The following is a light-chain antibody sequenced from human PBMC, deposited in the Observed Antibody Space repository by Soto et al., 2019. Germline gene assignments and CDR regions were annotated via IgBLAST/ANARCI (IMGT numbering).Light chain of an antibody. J-gene: IGKJ1*01. CDR2: DAS. Sequence: AIKITQSPSSLSASVGDRVTITCRASQGIRNDLGWYQQKPGKAPKILIYDASGLESGVPSRFSGSGAGTEFTRTISSLQPDDVATYYCQQYNSYSQTFGQGTKVDIK. CDR1: QGIRND. V-gene: IGKV1-13*02. CDR3: QQYNSYSQT.